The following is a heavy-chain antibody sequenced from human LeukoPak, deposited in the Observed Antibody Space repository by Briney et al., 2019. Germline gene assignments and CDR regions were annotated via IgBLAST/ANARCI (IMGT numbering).Heavy chain of an antibody. V-gene: IGHV4-39*01. J-gene: IGHJ3*02. CDR3: ARPGVGATLTDAFDI. CDR2: IYYSGST. Sequence: PSETLSLTCTVSGGSISSSSYYWGWIRQPPGKGLEWIGSIYYSGSTYYNPSLKSRVTISVVTSKKQFSLKLSSVTAADTAVYYCARPGVGATLTDAFDIWGQGTMVTVSS. D-gene: IGHD1-26*01. CDR1: GGSISSSSYY.